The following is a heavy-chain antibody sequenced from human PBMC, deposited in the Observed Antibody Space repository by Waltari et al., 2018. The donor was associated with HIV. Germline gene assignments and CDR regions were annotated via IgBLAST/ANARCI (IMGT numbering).Heavy chain of an antibody. CDR2: IYHSGST. J-gene: IGHJ4*02. V-gene: IGHV4-30-2*01. CDR1: GGSISSGGYS. CDR3: ASYYDSSGYYYYFDY. Sequence: QLQLQESGSGLVKPSQTLSLTCAVSGGSISSGGYSWSWIRQPPGKGLEWIGYIYHSGSTHHHPSLKSRVTISVDRAKNQFSRKLSSVTAADTAVYYCASYYDSSGYYYYFDYWGQGTLVTVSS. D-gene: IGHD3-22*01.